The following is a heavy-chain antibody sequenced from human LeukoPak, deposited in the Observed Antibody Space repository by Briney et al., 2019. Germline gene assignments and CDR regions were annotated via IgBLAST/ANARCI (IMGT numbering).Heavy chain of an antibody. J-gene: IGHJ4*02. V-gene: IGHV3-23*01. CDR2: ISGSGGST. Sequence: GGSLRLSCAASGFTFSSYATSWVRQAPGKGLEWVSAISGSGGSTYYADSVKGRFTISRDNSKNTLYLQMNSLRAEDAAVYYCAKDPTQAATVDYWGQGTLVTVSS. CDR3: AKDPTQAATVDY. D-gene: IGHD2-15*01. CDR1: GFTFSSYA.